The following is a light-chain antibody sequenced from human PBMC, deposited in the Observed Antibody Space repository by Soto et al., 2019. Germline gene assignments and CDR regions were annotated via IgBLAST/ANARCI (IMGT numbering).Light chain of an antibody. CDR2: DAS. V-gene: IGKV3-11*01. Sequence: EIVLTQSPATLSLSPGERATLSCRASQSVSSYLAWYQQKPGQAPRLLIYDASNRATGIPARFSGSGSGTDFTLTISSLEPEDFAVYYCQQRSNWPPLTFGAGTKVDIX. CDR3: QQRSNWPPLT. CDR1: QSVSSY. J-gene: IGKJ4*01.